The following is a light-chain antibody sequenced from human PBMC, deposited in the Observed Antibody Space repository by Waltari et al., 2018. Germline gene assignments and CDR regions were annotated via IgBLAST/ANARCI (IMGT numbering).Light chain of an antibody. CDR1: QSLVQSDGNTF. CDR3: LQSSQWPYA. Sequence: DVVMTQSPLSLAVTLGQPASISCWSSQSLVQSDGNTFLNWFHQMPGQSPRRLSYKVSNRESGVPDRFSGSGSGTDFTLKISRVEAEDVGIYYCLQSSQWPYAFGQGTKLEIK. CDR2: KVS. V-gene: IGKV2-30*02. J-gene: IGKJ2*01.